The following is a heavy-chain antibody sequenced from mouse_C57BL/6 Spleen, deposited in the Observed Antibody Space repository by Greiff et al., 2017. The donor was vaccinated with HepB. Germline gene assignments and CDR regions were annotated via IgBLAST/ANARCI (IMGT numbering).Heavy chain of an antibody. CDR3: ASHDPSDGYWYFDV. V-gene: IGHV1-53*01. D-gene: IGHD2-3*01. J-gene: IGHJ1*03. CDR1: GYTFTSYW. CDR2: INPSNGGT. Sequence: QVQLKQPGTELVKPGASVKLSCKASGYTFTSYWMHWVKQRPGQGLEWIGNINPSNGGTNYNEKFKSKATLTVDKSSSTAYMQLSSLTSEDSAVYYCASHDPSDGYWYFDVWGTGTTVTVSS.